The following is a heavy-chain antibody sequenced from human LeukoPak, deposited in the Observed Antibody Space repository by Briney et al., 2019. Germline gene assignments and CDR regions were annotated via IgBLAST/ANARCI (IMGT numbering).Heavy chain of an antibody. Sequence: SETLSLTCTVSGGSISSSSYYWGWIRQPPGKGLEWIGSIYYSGSTYYNPSLKSRVTISVDTSKNQFSLKLSSVTAADTAVYYCARSRKWPYYYMDVWGKGTTVTVSS. CDR3: ARSRKWPYYYMDV. CDR2: IYYSGST. CDR1: GGSISSSSYY. D-gene: IGHD5-12*01. J-gene: IGHJ6*03. V-gene: IGHV4-39*07.